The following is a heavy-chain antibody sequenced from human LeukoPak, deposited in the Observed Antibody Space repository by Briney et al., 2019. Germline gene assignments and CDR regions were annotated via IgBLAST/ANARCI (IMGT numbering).Heavy chain of an antibody. CDR3: ARDVAYSFDS. Sequence: GGSLRLSCVASGFTFSGYWMHWVRQAPGQGLVWVTRINSGGSSTISADSVKGRSTISRDNAKNTLYLQMNSLRAEDTAVYYCARDVAYSFDSWGQGTLVTVSS. V-gene: IGHV3-74*01. J-gene: IGHJ4*02. CDR1: GFTFSGYW. CDR2: INSGGSST.